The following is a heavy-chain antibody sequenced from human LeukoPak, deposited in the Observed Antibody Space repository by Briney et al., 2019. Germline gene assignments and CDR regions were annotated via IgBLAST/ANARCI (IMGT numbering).Heavy chain of an antibody. CDR1: GGSISSSNW. CDR3: ARGLLESVNGRWPRIKTYYYYYMDV. J-gene: IGHJ6*03. V-gene: IGHV4-4*02. Sequence: SETLSLTCAVSGGSISSSNWWSWVRQPPGKGLEWIGEIYHSGSTNYNPSLKSRVTISVDTSKNQFSLKLSSVTAADTAVYYCARGLLESVNGRWPRIKTYYYYYMDVWGKGTTVAVSS. D-gene: IGHD2-8*01. CDR2: IYHSGST.